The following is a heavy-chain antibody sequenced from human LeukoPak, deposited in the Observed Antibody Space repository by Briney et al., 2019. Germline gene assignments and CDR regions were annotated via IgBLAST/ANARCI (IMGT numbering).Heavy chain of an antibody. CDR3: ARVTRDYGRDAFDI. CDR2: ISYDGSNK. Sequence: GGSLRLSCAASGFTFSSYGMHWVRQAPGKGLEWVAVISYDGSNKYYADSVKGRFTISRDNSKNTLYLQMNSLGAEDTAVYYCARVTRDYGRDAFDIWGQGTMVTVSS. V-gene: IGHV3-30*03. D-gene: IGHD3-10*01. J-gene: IGHJ3*02. CDR1: GFTFSSYG.